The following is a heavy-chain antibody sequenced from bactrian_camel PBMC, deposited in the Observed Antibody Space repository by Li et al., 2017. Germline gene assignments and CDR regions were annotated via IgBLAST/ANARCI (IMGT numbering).Heavy chain of an antibody. CDR3: AADRTGGEGCLMFLLSSEDDEYTY. CDR1: GDTYSRAC. CDR2: IYTNDGTT. D-gene: IGHD3*01. J-gene: IGHJ4*01. Sequence: QVQLVESGRGSVQAGRSLRLSCAASGDTYSRACMAWFRQAPGKEREGVAAIYTNDGTTYYADSVKGRFTISKDKAKDTLYLQMDSLKPEDTGMYYCAADRTGGEGCLMFLLSSEDDEYTYWGQGTQVTVS. V-gene: IGHV3S1*01.